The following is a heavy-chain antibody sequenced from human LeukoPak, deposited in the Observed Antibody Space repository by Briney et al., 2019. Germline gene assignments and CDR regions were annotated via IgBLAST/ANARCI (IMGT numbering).Heavy chain of an antibody. CDR2: INPNSGGT. CDR3: AREYYSDSSGYSVDYYYYGMDV. J-gene: IGHJ6*02. Sequence: ASVKVSCKASGYTFTGYYMHWVRQAPGQGLEWMGRINPNSGGTEYAQKFLGRVTMTRDTSISTAYMELSRLRSDDTAVYFCAREYYSDSSGYSVDYYYYGMDVWGQGTTVTVSS. V-gene: IGHV1-2*06. D-gene: IGHD3-22*01. CDR1: GYTFTGYY.